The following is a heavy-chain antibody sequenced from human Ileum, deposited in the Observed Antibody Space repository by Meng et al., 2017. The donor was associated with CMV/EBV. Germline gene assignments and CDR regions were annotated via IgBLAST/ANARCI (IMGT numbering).Heavy chain of an antibody. Sequence: GGSLRLSCAASGFSFSSYWMHWVRQAPGKGLVWVSRINSDGSATFYADSVKGRFTISRDNAKNTLFLQMNSLRAEDTAIYYCVREGWEPLSYWGQGTLVTVSS. CDR1: GFSFSSYW. D-gene: IGHD1-26*01. J-gene: IGHJ4*02. CDR3: VREGWEPLSY. V-gene: IGHV3-74*01. CDR2: INSDGSAT.